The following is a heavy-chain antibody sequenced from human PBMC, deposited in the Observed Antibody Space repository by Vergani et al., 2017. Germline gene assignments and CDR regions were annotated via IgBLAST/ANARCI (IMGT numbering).Heavy chain of an antibody. CDR3: ARERPRGGSGLPVKDD. J-gene: IGHJ4*02. Sequence: QVQLQQWGAGLLKPSETLSLTCAVYGGSFSGYYWSWIRQPPGKGLEWIGEINHSGSTNYNPSLKSRVTISVDTSKNQFSLKLSSVTAADTAVYYCARERPRGGSGLPVKDDWGQGTLVTVSS. D-gene: IGHD2-15*01. V-gene: IGHV4-34*01. CDR2: INHSGST. CDR1: GGSFSGYY.